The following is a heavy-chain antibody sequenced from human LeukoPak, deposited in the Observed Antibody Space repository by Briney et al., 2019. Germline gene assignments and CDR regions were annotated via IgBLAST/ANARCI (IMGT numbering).Heavy chain of an antibody. CDR3: ARQLASGWRGGFDY. CDR2: IYPADSDA. J-gene: IGHJ4*02. CDR1: ASLFSNYW. D-gene: IGHD6-19*01. Sequence: PGEPLKISSKTSASLFSNYWIAWVRPMPGKGLEWMGIIYPADSDARYSPSLQGQVTMSADKSISTTYLQWSSLEASDTAMYYCARQLASGWRGGFDYWGQGTLVTVSS. V-gene: IGHV5-51*01.